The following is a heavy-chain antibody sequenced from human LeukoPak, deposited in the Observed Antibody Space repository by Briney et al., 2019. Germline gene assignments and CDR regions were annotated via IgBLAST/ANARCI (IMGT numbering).Heavy chain of an antibody. CDR1: GFAFSTYA. V-gene: IGHV3-30*03. CDR3: ARARLQWEVRYPRFDS. CDR2: ISYDGSYK. Sequence: GGSLRLSCSASGFAFSTYAMHWVRQAPGKGLEWVAVISYDGSYKDYGDPVKGRFTLSRDNPKSTVFLEMSSLRAEDTAVYHCARARLQWEVRYPRFDSWGQGTLVTVSS. J-gene: IGHJ4*02. D-gene: IGHD1-26*01.